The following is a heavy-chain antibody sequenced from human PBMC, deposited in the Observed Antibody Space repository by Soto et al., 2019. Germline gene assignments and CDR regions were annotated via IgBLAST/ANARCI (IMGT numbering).Heavy chain of an antibody. CDR1: DDSITSHY. CDR2: IHYTGST. V-gene: IGHV4-59*08. J-gene: IGHJ4*02. CDR3: ARVIAARRVTYFDY. D-gene: IGHD6-6*01. Sequence: SQTKSRTCSVSDDSITSHYLTWIRQSPERGLEWIGYIHYTGSTYYNPSLKSRVTISVDTSKNQFTLKLSSVTAADTAVYYCARVIAARRVTYFDYWGQGTLVTVSS.